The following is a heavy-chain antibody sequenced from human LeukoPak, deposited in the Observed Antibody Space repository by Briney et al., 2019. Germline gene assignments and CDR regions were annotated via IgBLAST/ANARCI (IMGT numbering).Heavy chain of an antibody. CDR2: ISAYNGNT. V-gene: IGHV1-18*01. D-gene: IGHD4-17*01. Sequence: ASVKVSCKASGYTFTSYGISWVRQAPGQGLEWMGWISAYNGNTNYAQKFQGRVTMTRDTSISTAYMELSRLRSDDTAVYYCARVTGEDYGDYYWGQGTLVTVSS. CDR3: ARVTGEDYGDYY. J-gene: IGHJ4*02. CDR1: GYTFTSYG.